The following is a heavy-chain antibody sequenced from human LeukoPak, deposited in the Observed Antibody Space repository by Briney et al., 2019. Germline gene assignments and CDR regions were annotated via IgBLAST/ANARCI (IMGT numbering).Heavy chain of an antibody. CDR1: GGTFSSYA. CDR3: ASSIVVVVAAFQALYY. J-gene: IGHJ4*02. D-gene: IGHD2-15*01. V-gene: IGHV1-69*05. Sequence: SVKVSCKASGGTFSSYAISWVRQAPGQGLEWMGGIIPIFGTANYAQKFQGRVTITTDEPTSTAYMELSSLRSEDTAVYYCASSIVVVVAAFQALYYWGQGTLVTVSS. CDR2: IIPIFGTA.